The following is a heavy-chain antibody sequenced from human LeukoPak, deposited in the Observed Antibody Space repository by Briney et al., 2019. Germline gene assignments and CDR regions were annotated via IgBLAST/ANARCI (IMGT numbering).Heavy chain of an antibody. D-gene: IGHD3-10*01. V-gene: IGHV3-48*04. CDR1: GFTFSTYS. CDR3: ARGYYYGSGSYLDY. Sequence: PGGSLRLSCAASGFTFSTYSMNWVRQAPGKGLEWVSYISSGSSTIYYADSVKGRFTISRDNAKNSLYLQMNSLRAEDTAVYYCARGYYYGSGSYLDYWGQGALVTVSS. J-gene: IGHJ4*02. CDR2: ISSGSSTI.